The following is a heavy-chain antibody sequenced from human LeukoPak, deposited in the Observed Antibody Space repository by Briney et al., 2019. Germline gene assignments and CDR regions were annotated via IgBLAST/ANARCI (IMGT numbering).Heavy chain of an antibody. CDR1: GFTFSSYA. Sequence: GGSLRLSCAASGFTFSSYAMHWVRQAPGKGLEWVSYISSSSSTMYYAASVKGRFSISRDNAQNSLYLQMNSLRAEDTAVYYCARDEVLGGLDYYYYYMDVWGKGTTVTISS. D-gene: IGHD3/OR15-3a*01. CDR2: ISSSSSTM. CDR3: ARDEVLGGLDYYYYYMDV. V-gene: IGHV3-48*01. J-gene: IGHJ6*03.